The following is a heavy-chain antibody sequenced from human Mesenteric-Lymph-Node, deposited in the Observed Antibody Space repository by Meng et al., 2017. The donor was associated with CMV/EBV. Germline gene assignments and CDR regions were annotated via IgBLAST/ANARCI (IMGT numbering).Heavy chain of an antibody. V-gene: IGHV3-23*01. Sequence: GESLKISCAASGFAFNTYAMNWVRQAPGKGLEWVSAISGRGTNTYYADSVKGRFTISRDNSKSTLYLQMNNLRAEDTAIYYCARDGYCSGGSCYSDYWGQGTLVTVSS. CDR3: ARDGYCSGGSCYSDY. CDR1: GFAFNTYA. D-gene: IGHD2-15*01. CDR2: ISGRGTNT. J-gene: IGHJ4*02.